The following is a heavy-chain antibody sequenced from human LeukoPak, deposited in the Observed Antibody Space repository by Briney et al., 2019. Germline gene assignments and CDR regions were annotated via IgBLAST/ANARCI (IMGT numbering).Heavy chain of an antibody. CDR1: GFTFSSYG. Sequence: GRSLRLSCAASGFTFSSYGMHWVRQAPGKGLEWVAVISLDGRNKYYTDSVEGRFAISRDNSENTLYLQLNSLRAEDTAVYYCAAAGRGIAAAIDYWGQGTLVTVSS. D-gene: IGHD6-13*01. V-gene: IGHV3-30*03. CDR2: ISLDGRNK. J-gene: IGHJ4*02. CDR3: AAAGRGIAAAIDY.